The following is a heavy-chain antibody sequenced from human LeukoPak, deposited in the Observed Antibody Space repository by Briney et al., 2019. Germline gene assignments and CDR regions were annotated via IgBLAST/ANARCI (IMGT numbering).Heavy chain of an antibody. D-gene: IGHD1-1*01. CDR3: VKENDGAFEI. Sequence: QPGGSLRLSCAASGFTFSSYAMSWVRQAPGKGLEWVSSISGSGGRIYYIDSVKGRFTISRDNSKNTVYLQMKTLRAEDTAVYYCVKENDGAFEIWGQGTRVTVSS. V-gene: IGHV3-23*01. CDR1: GFTFSSYA. J-gene: IGHJ3*02. CDR2: ISGSGGRI.